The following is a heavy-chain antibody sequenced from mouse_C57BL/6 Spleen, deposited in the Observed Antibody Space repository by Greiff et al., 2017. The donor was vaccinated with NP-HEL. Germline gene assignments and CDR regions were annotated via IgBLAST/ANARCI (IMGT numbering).Heavy chain of an antibody. V-gene: IGHV1-9*01. CDR1: GYTFTGYW. J-gene: IGHJ4*01. CDR3: ARNELRLPYYYAMDY. CDR2: ILPGSGST. Sequence: VQLQQSGAELMKPGASVKLSCKATGYTFTGYWIEWVKQRPGHGLEWIGEILPGSGSTNYNQKFKGKATLTVDQSSSTAYMQLNSLTSEDSAVYYCARNELRLPYYYAMDYWGQGTSVTVSS. D-gene: IGHD3-2*02.